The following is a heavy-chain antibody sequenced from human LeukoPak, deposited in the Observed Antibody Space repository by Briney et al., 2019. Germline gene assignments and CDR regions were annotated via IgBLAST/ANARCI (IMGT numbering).Heavy chain of an antibody. D-gene: IGHD1-1*01. CDR1: GGSISSGGYF. V-gene: IGHV4-31*03. Sequence: SQTLSLTCTVSGGSISSGGYFWSWIRQHPGKGLEWIGSISSSGSTLYSPSLKRRVTISVDTSKNQFSLNLSSVTAADTAVYYCARADNLNAFDYWGQGTRVTVSS. CDR2: ISSSGST. J-gene: IGHJ4*02. CDR3: ARADNLNAFDY.